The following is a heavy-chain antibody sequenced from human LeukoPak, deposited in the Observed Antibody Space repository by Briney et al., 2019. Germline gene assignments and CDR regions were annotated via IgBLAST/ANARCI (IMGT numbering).Heavy chain of an antibody. CDR1: GYTFTSYG. Sequence: ASVKVSCKASGYTFTSYGISWVRRAPGQGLEWMGWISAYNGNTNYAQKLQGRVTMTTDTSTSTAYMELRSLRSDDTAVYYCARDQRCSGGSCYSDRFDYWGQGTLVTVSS. CDR3: ARDQRCSGGSCYSDRFDY. CDR2: ISAYNGNT. D-gene: IGHD2-15*01. V-gene: IGHV1-18*04. J-gene: IGHJ4*02.